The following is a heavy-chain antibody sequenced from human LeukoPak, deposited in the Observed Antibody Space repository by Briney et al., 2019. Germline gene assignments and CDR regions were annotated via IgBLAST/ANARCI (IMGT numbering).Heavy chain of an antibody. J-gene: IGHJ4*02. CDR2: ISSSGGST. Sequence: GGSLRLSCAASGFTFSSYAMSWVRQAPGKGLEWVSAISSSGGSTYYADSVKGRFTISRDNSKNTLYLQMNSLRAEDTAVYYCAKDTAARRVYYFDYWGQGTLVTVSS. D-gene: IGHD6-6*01. CDR3: AKDTAARRVYYFDY. V-gene: IGHV3-23*01. CDR1: GFTFSSYA.